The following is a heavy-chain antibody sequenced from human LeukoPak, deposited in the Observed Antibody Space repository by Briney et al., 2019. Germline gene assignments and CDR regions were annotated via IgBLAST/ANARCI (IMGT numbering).Heavy chain of an antibody. V-gene: IGHV1-24*01. Sequence: ASVKVSCKVSGYTLTELSMHWVRQAPGRGLEWMGGFDLEDGETIYAQKFQGRVTMTEDTSTDTAYMELSSLRSEDTAVYYCATDGNLGDGDYFDYRGQGTLVTVSS. J-gene: IGHJ4*02. CDR1: GYTLTELS. CDR3: ATDGNLGDGDYFDY. CDR2: FDLEDGET. D-gene: IGHD4-23*01.